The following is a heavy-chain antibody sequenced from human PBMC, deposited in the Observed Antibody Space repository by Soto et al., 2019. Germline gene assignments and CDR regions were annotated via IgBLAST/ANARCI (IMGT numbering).Heavy chain of an antibody. CDR2: INPNSGNT. CDR1: GYTFTDNG. Sequence: ASVKVSCKASGYTFTDNGVSWMRQAPGQGLEWMGWINPNSGNTNYAQKFQGWVTMTRDTSISTAYMELSRLRSDDTAVYYCAREAFGIVVVPSPTYGMDVWGQGTTVTVSS. V-gene: IGHV1-2*04. CDR3: AREAFGIVVVPSPTYGMDV. D-gene: IGHD2-2*01. J-gene: IGHJ6*02.